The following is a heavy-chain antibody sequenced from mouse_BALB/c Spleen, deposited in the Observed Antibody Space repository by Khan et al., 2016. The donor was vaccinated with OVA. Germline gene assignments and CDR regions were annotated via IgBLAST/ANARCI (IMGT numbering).Heavy chain of an antibody. V-gene: IGHV1-77*01. CDR2: ISPGSGDT. D-gene: IGHD1-2*01. CDR3: ARSNYFGYTFAY. Sequence: QVRLQQSGAELARPGASVKLSCKASGYTFTDYYINWVKQRTGQGLEWIGEISPGSGDTYYNEKFKGKATLTADKSSSTVYMQLSSLTAEASAVYFCARSNYFGYTFAYCCQVTLFTLSA. J-gene: IGHJ3*01. CDR1: GYTFTDYY.